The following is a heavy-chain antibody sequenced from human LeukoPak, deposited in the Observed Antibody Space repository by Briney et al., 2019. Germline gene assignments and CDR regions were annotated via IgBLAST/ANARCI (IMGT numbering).Heavy chain of an antibody. Sequence: GGSLRLSCAASGFTFYSYWMHWVRQAPGKGLVWVSHIDNDGGSTTYADSVKGRFTISRDNAKNTLYLQMNSVRAEDTAVYYCARSSFPYYCDYWGQGTLVTVSS. J-gene: IGHJ4*02. CDR2: IDNDGGST. V-gene: IGHV3-74*01. CDR1: GFTFYSYW. CDR3: ARSSFPYYCDY. D-gene: IGHD3-16*01.